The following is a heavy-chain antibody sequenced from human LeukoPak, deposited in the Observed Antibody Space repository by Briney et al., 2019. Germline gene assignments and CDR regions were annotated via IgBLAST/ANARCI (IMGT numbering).Heavy chain of an antibody. CDR1: GFTVSSNY. V-gene: IGHV3-53*01. CDR2: IYSGGST. D-gene: IGHD4-17*01. J-gene: IGHJ6*02. Sequence: PGGSLRLSCAASGFTVSSNYMSWVRQAPGKGLEWVSVIYSGGSTYYADSVKGRFTISRDNSKNTLYLQMYSLRAEDTAVYYCARETVTDGMDVWGQGTTVTVSS. CDR3: ARETVTDGMDV.